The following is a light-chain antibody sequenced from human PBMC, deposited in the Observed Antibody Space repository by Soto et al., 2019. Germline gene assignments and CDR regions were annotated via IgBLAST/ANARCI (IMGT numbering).Light chain of an antibody. CDR3: QQYNDWWT. V-gene: IGKV1-5*01. CDR1: QSISSW. Sequence: DIHMTQSPSTLSASVGDRVTITCRASQSISSWLAWYQQKPGKAPKLLIYDASSLESGVPSRFSGSGSGTEFTLTISSLQSEDFAVYYCQQYNDWWTFGQGTKVDIK. CDR2: DAS. J-gene: IGKJ1*01.